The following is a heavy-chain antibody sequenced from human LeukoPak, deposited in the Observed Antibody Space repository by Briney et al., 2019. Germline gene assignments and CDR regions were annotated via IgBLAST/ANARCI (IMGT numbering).Heavy chain of an antibody. D-gene: IGHD3-3*01. CDR1: GYXFTSYW. J-gene: IGHJ3*02. V-gene: IGHV5-51*01. Sequence: GESLKISCNGSGYXFTSYWICWVRQMPGKGLEWMGIIYPGDSDTRYSPSFQGQVTILADKSISTAYLQRSSLKASDTAMYYCARPLSLTYYDFWSGYESDAFDIWGQGTMVTVSS. CDR2: IYPGDSDT. CDR3: ARPLSLTYYDFWSGYESDAFDI.